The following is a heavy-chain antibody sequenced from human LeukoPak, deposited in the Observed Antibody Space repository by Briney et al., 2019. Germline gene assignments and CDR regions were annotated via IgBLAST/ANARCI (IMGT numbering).Heavy chain of an antibody. J-gene: IGHJ4*02. CDR1: GYTFTGYY. V-gene: IGHV1-2*02. Sequence: ASVKVSCKASGYTFTGYYMHWVRQAPGQGLEWMGWINPYSGGTNYAQKFQGRVTMTRDTSISTAYMGLSRLKSDDTAVYYCATVRDIVVGGGPYYFDYWGQGTLVTVSS. CDR3: ATVRDIVVGGGPYYFDY. CDR2: INPYSGGT. D-gene: IGHD2-15*01.